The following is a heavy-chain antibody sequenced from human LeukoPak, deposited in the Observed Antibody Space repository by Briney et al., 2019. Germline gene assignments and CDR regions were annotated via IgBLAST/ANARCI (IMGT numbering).Heavy chain of an antibody. CDR2: IYYSGST. CDR3: ASAGRGYSGYAFT. V-gene: IGHV4-59*01. D-gene: IGHD5-12*01. J-gene: IGHJ5*02. CDR1: GGSISSYY. Sequence: SETLSLTCTVSGGSISSYYWSWIRKPQVKGLEWIGYIYYSGSTNYNPSLKSRVTISVDTSKNQFSLKLSSVTAADTAVYYCASAGRGYSGYAFTWGQGTLVTVSS.